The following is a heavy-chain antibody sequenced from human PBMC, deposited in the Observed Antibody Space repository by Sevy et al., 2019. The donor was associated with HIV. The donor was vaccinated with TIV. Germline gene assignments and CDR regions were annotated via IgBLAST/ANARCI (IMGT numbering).Heavy chain of an antibody. CDR1: GFTFGDYA. CDR3: TRSSIDWFDP. CDR2: IRSKRYGWTT. Sequence: GGSLRLSCTGSGFTFGDYAMNWVRQAPGKGLEWVGLIRSKRYGWTTDYVASVKGRFTISRDDSKTIAYLQMNSLKTEDTAVYYCTRSSIDWFDPWGQGTLVTVSS. J-gene: IGHJ5*02. V-gene: IGHV3-49*04. D-gene: IGHD1-26*01.